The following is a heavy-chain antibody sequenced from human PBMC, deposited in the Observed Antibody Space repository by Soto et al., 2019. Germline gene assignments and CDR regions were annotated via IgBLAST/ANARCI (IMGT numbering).Heavy chain of an antibody. CDR3: ARGYDSSGYAFDY. V-gene: IGHV1-18*01. Sequence: VPAEPSSKDPGDRFTSKGISWARQSPGQGLEWMGWISAYNGNTNYAQKLQGRVTMTTDTSTSTAYMELRSLRSDDTAVYYCARGYDSSGYAFDYWGQGTLVTVSS. CDR1: GDRFTSKG. D-gene: IGHD3-22*01. J-gene: IGHJ4*02. CDR2: ISAYNGNT.